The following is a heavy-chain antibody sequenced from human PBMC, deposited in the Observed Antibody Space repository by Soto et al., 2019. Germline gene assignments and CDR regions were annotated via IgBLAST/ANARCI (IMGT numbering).Heavy chain of an antibody. CDR3: ARPVGVEQQLVHDAFAI. CDR2: INHSGST. J-gene: IGHJ3*02. Sequence: SETLSLTCAVYGGSFSGYYWSWIRQPPGKGLEWIGEINHSGSTNYNPSLKSRVTISVDTSKNHFSLKLTSVTAADTAIYYCARPVGVEQQLVHDAFAIWGQGTLVTVSS. V-gene: IGHV4-34*01. D-gene: IGHD6-13*01. CDR1: GGSFSGYY.